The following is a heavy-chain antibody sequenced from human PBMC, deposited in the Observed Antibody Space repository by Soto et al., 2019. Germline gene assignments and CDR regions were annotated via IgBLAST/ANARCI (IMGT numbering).Heavy chain of an antibody. CDR1: GFTFSDYY. J-gene: IGHJ6*02. CDR3: ARDLITKTGYSSSWNPLEGMDV. CDR2: ISSSGSTI. V-gene: IGHV3-11*01. D-gene: IGHD6-13*01. Sequence: QVQLVESGGGLVKPGGSLRLSCAASGFTFSDYYMSWIRQAPGKGLEWVSYISSSGSTIYYADSVKGRLTITRDNAKNSLYLQMNSLRAEDTAVYYCARDLITKTGYSSSWNPLEGMDVWGQGTTVTVSS.